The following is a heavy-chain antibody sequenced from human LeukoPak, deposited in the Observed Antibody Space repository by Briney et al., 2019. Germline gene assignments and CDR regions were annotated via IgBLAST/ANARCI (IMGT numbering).Heavy chain of an antibody. CDR1: GFTFSSYS. Sequence: SGGSLRLSCAASGFTFSSYSMNWVRQAPGKGLEWVSSISASGGTTYYADSVKGRFTISRDNSKTTLYLQMNSLRAEDTAVYYCAKDRAVRGVNSDYFDYWGQGTLVTVSS. V-gene: IGHV3-23*01. J-gene: IGHJ4*02. CDR3: AKDRAVRGVNSDYFDY. CDR2: ISASGGTT. D-gene: IGHD3-10*01.